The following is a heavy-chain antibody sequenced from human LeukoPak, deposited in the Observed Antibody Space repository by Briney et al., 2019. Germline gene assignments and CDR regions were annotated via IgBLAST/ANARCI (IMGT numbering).Heavy chain of an antibody. J-gene: IGHJ5*02. D-gene: IGHD1-1*01. CDR3: AKDRNGRTGWFDP. CDR1: GFTFSSYC. V-gene: IGHV3-30*02. CDR2: IRYDGSNK. Sequence: GGSLRLSCAASGFTFSSYCMHWVRQAPGKGLEWVVFIRYDGSNKYYADSVKGRFTISRDNSKNTLYLQMNSLRAEDTAVYYCAKDRNGRTGWFDPWGQGTLVTVSS.